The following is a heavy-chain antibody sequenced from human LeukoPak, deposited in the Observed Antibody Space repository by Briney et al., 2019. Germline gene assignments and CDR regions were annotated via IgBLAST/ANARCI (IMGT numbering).Heavy chain of an antibody. J-gene: IGHJ4*02. CDR1: GGSFSGYY. V-gene: IGHV4-34*01. Sequence: PSETLPLTCAVYGGSFSGYYWSWIRQPPGKGLEWIGEINHSGSTNYNPSLKSRVTISVDTSKNQFSLKLSSVTAADTAVYYCARSVGRELLWFGELLDWGQGTLVTVSS. D-gene: IGHD3-10*01. CDR3: ARSVGRELLWFGELLD. CDR2: INHSGST.